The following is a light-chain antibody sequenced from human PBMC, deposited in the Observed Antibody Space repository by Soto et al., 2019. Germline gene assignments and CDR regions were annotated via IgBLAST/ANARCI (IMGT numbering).Light chain of an antibody. CDR1: QSVSSRY. CDR3: QQYGSSPPYT. CDR2: EAS. J-gene: IGKJ2*01. V-gene: IGKV3-20*01. Sequence: EIVLTQSPGTLSLSPGERATLSCRASQSVSSRYLAWYQQKPGQAPSVLIYEASNRATSIPDRFSGSGSGTDFTLTISRLEPEDFAVYYCQQYGSSPPYTFGQGTKVEIK.